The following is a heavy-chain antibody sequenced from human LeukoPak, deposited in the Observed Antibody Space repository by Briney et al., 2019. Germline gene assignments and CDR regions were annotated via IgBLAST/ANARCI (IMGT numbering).Heavy chain of an antibody. CDR2: INPNSGGT. CDR1: GYTFTGYY. CDR3: ARDRAWIQLWRSLDY. D-gene: IGHD5-18*01. V-gene: IGHV1-2*02. Sequence: ASVKVSCEASGYTFTGYYMHWVRQAPGQGLEWMGWINPNSGGTNYAQKFQGRVTMTRDTSISTAYMELSRLRSDDTAVYYCARDRAWIQLWRSLDYWGQGTLVTVSS. J-gene: IGHJ4*02.